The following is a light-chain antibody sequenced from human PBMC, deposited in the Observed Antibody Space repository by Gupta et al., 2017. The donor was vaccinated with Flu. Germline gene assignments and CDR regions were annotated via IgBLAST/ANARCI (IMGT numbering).Light chain of an antibody. V-gene: IGKV4-1*01. Sequence: SLGERVTINSKSSQSVLYSSNNKNYLAWYQQKPGQPPKLLIYWASTRESGVPDRFSGSGSGTDFTLTVSSLQAEDVAVYYCQKYYTTPYTFGQGTKLEIK. CDR1: QSVLYSSNNKNY. J-gene: IGKJ2*01. CDR2: WAS. CDR3: QKYYTTPYT.